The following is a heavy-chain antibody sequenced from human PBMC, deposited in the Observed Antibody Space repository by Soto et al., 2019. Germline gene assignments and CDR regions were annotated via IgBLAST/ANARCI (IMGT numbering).Heavy chain of an antibody. J-gene: IGHJ3*02. Sequence: QVQLVESGGGVVQPGRSLRLSCAASGFTFSSYAMHWVRQAPGKGLEWVAVISYDGSNKYYADSVKGRFTISRDNSKNTLYLQMNSLRAEDTDVYYCARGLRQWLVLDAFDIWGQGTMVTVSS. D-gene: IGHD6-19*01. V-gene: IGHV3-30-3*01. CDR2: ISYDGSNK. CDR1: GFTFSSYA. CDR3: ARGLRQWLVLDAFDI.